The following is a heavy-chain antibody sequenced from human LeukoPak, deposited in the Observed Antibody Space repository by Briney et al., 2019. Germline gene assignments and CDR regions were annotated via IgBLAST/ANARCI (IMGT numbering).Heavy chain of an antibody. V-gene: IGHV4-61*02. CDR3: ARGRGGTYYWYDP. D-gene: IGHD1-26*01. CDR2: SYTSGST. J-gene: IGHJ5*01. CDR1: GGSIISDSYQ. Sequence: SQTLSLTCTVSGGSIISDSYQWSWIRQPAGKGMEWIGRSYTSGSTNYNPSLKNRATISVDTSKNQFSLKLTSVTAADTAVYYCARGRGGTYYWYDPWGQGTLVTVSS.